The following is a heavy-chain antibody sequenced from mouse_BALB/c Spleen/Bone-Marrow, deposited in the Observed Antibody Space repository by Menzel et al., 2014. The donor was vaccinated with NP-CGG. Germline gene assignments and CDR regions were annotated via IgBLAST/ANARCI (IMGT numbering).Heavy chain of an antibody. D-gene: IGHD1-1*01. CDR2: IDPSDSYT. Sequence: VQLQQSGAELVKPGASVKLSCKASGYTFISYWMHWVKQRPGQGLEWIGEIDPSDSYTNYNQRFKGKATLTVDKSSSTAYMQLSSLTSEDSAVYYCARDSITTVVATDYWGQGTTLTVSS. V-gene: IGHV1-69*02. CDR3: ARDSITTVVATDY. J-gene: IGHJ2*01. CDR1: GYTFISYW.